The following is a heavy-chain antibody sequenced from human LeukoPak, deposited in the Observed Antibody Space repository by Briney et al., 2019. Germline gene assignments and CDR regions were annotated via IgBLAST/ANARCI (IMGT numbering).Heavy chain of an antibody. CDR1: GFTFSSYS. D-gene: IGHD1-26*01. J-gene: IGHJ3*02. V-gene: IGHV3-7*01. CDR2: TNRDGSEK. Sequence: VQPGGSLRLSCAASGFTFSSYSMNWVRPAPGKGLEWVANTNRDGSEKYYVVSVKGRVTISRDNAMNFLYLQLNSLRVDDTAVYYCARDSGSCRGCAFDIWGQGTVVTVSS. CDR3: ARDSGSCRGCAFDI.